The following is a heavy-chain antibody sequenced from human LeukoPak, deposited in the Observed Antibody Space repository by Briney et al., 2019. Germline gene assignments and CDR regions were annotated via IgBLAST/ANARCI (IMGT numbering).Heavy chain of an antibody. CDR1: LGSISSSSYY. J-gene: IGHJ5*02. D-gene: IGHD5-18*01. Sequence: PSETLCLTSTLSLGSISSSSYYSGWVRQPPGKGLEWIGCIYYSGRTSYNPPLKSGATISVETPKTQLSLKLPAGTAAGTAVYYCARHGGIQLWLRFWFDPWGQGTLVTVSS. V-gene: IGHV4-39*01. CDR3: ARHGGIQLWLRFWFDP. CDR2: IYYSGRT.